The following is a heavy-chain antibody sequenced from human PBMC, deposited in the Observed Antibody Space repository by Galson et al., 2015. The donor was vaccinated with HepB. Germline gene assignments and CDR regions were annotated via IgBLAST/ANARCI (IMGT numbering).Heavy chain of an antibody. V-gene: IGHV3-9*01. J-gene: IGHJ4*02. CDR1: GFTFDDYA. Sequence: SLRLSCAASGFTFDDYAMHWVRQAPGEGLEWVSGISWNSGSIGYADSVKGRFTISRDNAKNSLYLQMNSLRAEDTALYYCAKDILGYCSSTSCYPRTFDYWGQGTLVTVSS. D-gene: IGHD2-2*01. CDR2: ISWNSGSI. CDR3: AKDILGYCSSTSCYPRTFDY.